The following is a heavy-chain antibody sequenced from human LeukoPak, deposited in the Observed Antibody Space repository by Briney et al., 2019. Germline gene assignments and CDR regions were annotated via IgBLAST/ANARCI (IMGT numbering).Heavy chain of an antibody. D-gene: IGHD4-23*01. CDR3: ARDYGGDAGLDY. CDR2: IWYDGRNK. CDR1: GFTFSSYG. V-gene: IGHV3-33*01. J-gene: IGHJ4*02. Sequence: GGSLRLSCAASGFTFSSYGMHWVRQAPGKGLEWVALIWYDGRNKYYADSVKGRFTISRDNSKNTLYLKMNSLRAEDTAVYYCARDYGGDAGLDYWGQGTLVTVSS.